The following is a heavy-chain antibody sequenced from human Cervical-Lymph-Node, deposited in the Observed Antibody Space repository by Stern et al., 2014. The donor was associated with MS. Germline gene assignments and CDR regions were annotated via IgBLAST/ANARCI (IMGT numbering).Heavy chain of an antibody. CDR2: VYPGDPDT. D-gene: IGHD5-24*01. CDR1: GYSFTSYW. J-gene: IGHJ4*02. CDR3: ARLPDGYNPIDY. V-gene: IGHV5-51*01. Sequence: EVQLVESGAEVKKPGEFLKISCKGSGYSFTSYWIGWVRQMPGKGLEWMGFVYPGDPDTRYRPSFYAQVPISVAKSITPPYTQRSSLKASDTAMYYCARLPDGYNPIDYWGQGTLVTVSS.